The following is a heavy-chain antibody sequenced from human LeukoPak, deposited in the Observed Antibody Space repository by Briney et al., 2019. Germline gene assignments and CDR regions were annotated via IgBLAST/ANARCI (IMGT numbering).Heavy chain of an antibody. CDR1: GGSISSGSYY. CDR2: IYTSGST. V-gene: IGHV4-61*02. D-gene: IGHD2-2*01. J-gene: IGHJ5*02. CDR3: ARSGYCSSTSCFWFDP. Sequence: ASETLSLTCTVSGGSISSGSYYWSWIRQPAGKGLEWIGRIYTSGSTNYNPSLKSRVTMSVDTSKNQFSLKLSSVTAADTAVYYCARSGYCSSTSCFWFDPWGQGTLVTVSS.